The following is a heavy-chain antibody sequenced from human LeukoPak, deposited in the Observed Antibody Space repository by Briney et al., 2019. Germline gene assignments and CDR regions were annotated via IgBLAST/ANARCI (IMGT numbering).Heavy chain of an antibody. V-gene: IGHV3-11*01. CDR2: INIGGTNT. J-gene: IGHJ5*02. CDR1: GFTFNDYY. CDR3: ATDGAGFDT. Sequence: GGSLRLSCAASGFTFNDYYMSWIRQAPGKGLEWLSYINIGGTNTHYADSVKGRFTISRDNAKKSMYLEMNNLRAEDTAVYYCATDGAGFDTWGQGVLVTVSS.